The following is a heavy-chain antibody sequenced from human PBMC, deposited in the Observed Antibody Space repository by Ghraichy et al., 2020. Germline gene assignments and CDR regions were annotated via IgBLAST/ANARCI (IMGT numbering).Heavy chain of an antibody. CDR2: INHSGST. CDR3: ARVRWLLPNY. D-gene: IGHD3-22*01. CDR1: GGSFSGYY. J-gene: IGHJ4*02. V-gene: IGHV4-34*01. Sequence: SQTLSLTCAVYGGSFSGYYWSWIRQPPGKGLEWIGEINHSGSTNYNPSLKSRVTISVDTSKNQFSLKLSSVTAADTAVYYCARVRWLLPNYWGQGTLVTVSS.